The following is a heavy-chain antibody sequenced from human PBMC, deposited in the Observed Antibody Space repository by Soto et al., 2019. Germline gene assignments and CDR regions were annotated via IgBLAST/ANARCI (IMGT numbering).Heavy chain of an antibody. J-gene: IGHJ4*02. CDR3: AAIRLGELSSIDY. Sequence: QVQLVQSGTEVKKPGSSVKVSCTASGATFSNYAISWVRQAPGQGLEWMGGIIPLFATADYAQNFQGRVAITADESTRTAYMELNSLTSEDPAVYYCAAIRLGELSSIDYWGQGTLVTVSS. CDR1: GATFSNYA. CDR2: IIPLFATA. V-gene: IGHV1-69*12. D-gene: IGHD3-16*02.